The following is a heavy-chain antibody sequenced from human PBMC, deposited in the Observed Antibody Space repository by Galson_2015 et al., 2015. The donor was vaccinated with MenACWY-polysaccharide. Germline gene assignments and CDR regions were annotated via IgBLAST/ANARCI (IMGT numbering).Heavy chain of an antibody. J-gene: IGHJ1*01. D-gene: IGHD6-6*01. V-gene: IGHV1-18*01. CDR1: GYTFTNYG. CDR3: ARDQNSNSSPPRYYQY. Sequence: SVKVSCKASGYTFTNYGFSWVRQAPGQGLEWMGWISAYNGITTYAQKFQGRGIMTTDTSTTTAYMELRSLRSDDTAVYYCARDQNSNSSPPRYYQYWGQGTLVTVSS. CDR2: ISAYNGIT.